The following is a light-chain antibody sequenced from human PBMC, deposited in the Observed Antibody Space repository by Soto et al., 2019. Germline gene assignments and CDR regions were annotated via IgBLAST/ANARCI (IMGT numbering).Light chain of an antibody. CDR3: QQQANPPSGT. CDR1: KKYTY. Sequence: KKYTYLAWYQQKPGQPPKLLIYWASTREPGVPDRFSRRWLQSYSTHPTSKVEPEDFAVSYCQQQANPPSGTFGQGTRLEIK. CDR2: WAS. V-gene: IGKV4-1*01. J-gene: IGKJ5*01.